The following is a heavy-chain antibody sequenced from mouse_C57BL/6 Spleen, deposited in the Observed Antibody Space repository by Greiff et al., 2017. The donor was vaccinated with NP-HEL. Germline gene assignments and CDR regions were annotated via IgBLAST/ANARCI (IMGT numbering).Heavy chain of an antibody. V-gene: IGHV1-7*01. Sequence: QVQLQQSGAELAKPGASVKLSCKASGYTFTSYWMHWVKQRPGQGLEWIGYINPSSGYTKYNQKFKDKATLTADKSSSTAYMQLSSLTYEDSAVYYCARSGSTMVTTRGVYAMDYWGQGTSVTVSS. D-gene: IGHD2-2*01. CDR3: ARSGSTMVTTRGVYAMDY. J-gene: IGHJ4*01. CDR2: INPSSGYT. CDR1: GYTFTSYW.